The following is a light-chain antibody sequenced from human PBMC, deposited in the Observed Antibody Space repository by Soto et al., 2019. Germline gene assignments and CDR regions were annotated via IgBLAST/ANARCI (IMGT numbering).Light chain of an antibody. V-gene: IGKV3-20*01. CDR2: GVS. Sequence: EIVWTQSPGTLSLSPGERATLSCRASQSVNTKYLAWYQQKPGQAPRLLISGVSSRATGIPDRFSGSGSGTDFTLTISRLEPEDFAVYYCQQYGSSPSITFGQGTRLEN. CDR3: QQYGSSPSIT. CDR1: QSVNTKY. J-gene: IGKJ5*01.